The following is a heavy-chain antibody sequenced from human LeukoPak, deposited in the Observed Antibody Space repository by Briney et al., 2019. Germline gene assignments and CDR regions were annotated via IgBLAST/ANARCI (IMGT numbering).Heavy chain of an antibody. Sequence: GGSLRLSCEASGFTDSTNFMGWVRQAPGKGLEWVSIIHTGGATYYMESVKGRSSISRDNFKNTLYLQMNSLRAEDTAVYYCARGRGSEWGQGTLVTVSS. CDR3: ARGRGSE. J-gene: IGHJ4*02. V-gene: IGHV3-53*01. CDR2: IHTGGAT. CDR1: GFTDSTNF. D-gene: IGHD2-15*01.